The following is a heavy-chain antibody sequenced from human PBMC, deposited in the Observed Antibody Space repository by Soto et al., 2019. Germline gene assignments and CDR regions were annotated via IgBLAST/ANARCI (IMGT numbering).Heavy chain of an antibody. Sequence: QVQLVESGGGVVQPGRSLRLSCAASGFTFSSYAMHWVRQAPGKGLEWVAVISYDGSNKYYADSVKGRFTISRDNSKNTLYLQMNSLRAEDTAVYYCARDGGSSWYYFDYWGQGTLVTDSS. CDR1: GFTFSSYA. CDR3: ARDGGSSWYYFDY. D-gene: IGHD6-13*01. J-gene: IGHJ4*02. CDR2: ISYDGSNK. V-gene: IGHV3-30-3*01.